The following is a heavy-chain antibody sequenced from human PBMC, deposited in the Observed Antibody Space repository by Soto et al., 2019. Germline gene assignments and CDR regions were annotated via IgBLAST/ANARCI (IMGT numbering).Heavy chain of an antibody. Sequence: QVQLQESGPGLVKPSETLSLTCTVSGDSITAYYWSWIRQPPGKGLEWIGYIYHAGNINYNPSLGSRVTRSVDTSRNRFSRKLKSVTAADTAMYYCARLNYYFHYWCQGTLVTVSS. J-gene: IGHJ4*02. V-gene: IGHV4-59*08. D-gene: IGHD1-20*01. CDR3: ARLNYYFHY. CDR2: IYHAGNI. CDR1: GDSITAYY.